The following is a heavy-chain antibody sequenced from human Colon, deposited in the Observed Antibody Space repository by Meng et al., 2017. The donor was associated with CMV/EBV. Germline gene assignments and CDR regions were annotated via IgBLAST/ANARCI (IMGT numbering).Heavy chain of an antibody. D-gene: IGHD5-24*01. CDR3: TKEEVALNAFDI. Sequence: GGSLRFSCAASGFTFDDYTMYWVRQAPGKGLEWVSLITWDGSSTYYADSVKGRFIISRDNSNNSLYLQMNSLRTEDTALYYCTKEEVALNAFDIWGQGTRVTVSS. CDR1: GFTFDDYT. J-gene: IGHJ3*02. V-gene: IGHV3-43*01. CDR2: ITWDGSST.